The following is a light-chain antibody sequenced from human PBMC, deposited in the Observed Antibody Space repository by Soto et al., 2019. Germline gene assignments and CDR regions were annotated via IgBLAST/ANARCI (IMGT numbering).Light chain of an antibody. J-gene: IGKJ5*01. Sequence: VVLTQSPLSLPVTLGQPASISCRSSLSLVYSDGSTYLNWFQQRPGHSPRRLIYKVSNRDSGVPDRFSGSGSGTDFTLEISRVEAEDGRVDYCMQGTRWPPITFDQGTRLEIK. V-gene: IGKV2-30*01. CDR1: LSLVYSDGSTY. CDR3: MQGTRWPPIT. CDR2: KVS.